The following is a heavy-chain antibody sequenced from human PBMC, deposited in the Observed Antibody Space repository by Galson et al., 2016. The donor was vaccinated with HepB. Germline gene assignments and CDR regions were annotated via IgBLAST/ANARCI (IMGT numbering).Heavy chain of an antibody. Sequence: PALVKPTQTLTLTCTVSGFSLSNVRMGVSWIRQSPGKALEWLAHIFSNDEKSYSTSLKSRLTISKDTSKSQVVFNMTNMDPVDTATYYCARGESRWGIYYYFGMDVWGQGTTVTVSS. CDR3: ARGESRWGIYYYFGMDV. V-gene: IGHV2-26*01. CDR2: IFSNDEK. J-gene: IGHJ6*02. D-gene: IGHD3-16*01. CDR1: GFSLSNVRMG.